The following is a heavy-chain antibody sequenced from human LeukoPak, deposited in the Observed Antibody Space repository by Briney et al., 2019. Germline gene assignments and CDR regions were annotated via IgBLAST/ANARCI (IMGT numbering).Heavy chain of an antibody. CDR2: IYYSGST. D-gene: IGHD6-13*01. J-gene: IGHJ6*02. V-gene: IGHV4-59*01. CDR3: ARGQQLAYYYYYGMDV. Sequence: SETLSLTCTVSGGSISSYYWSWIRQPPGKGLEWIGYIYYSGSTNYNPSLKSRVTISVDTSKNQFSLKLSSVTAADTAVYYCARGQQLAYYYYYGMDVWGQGTTVTVSS. CDR1: GGSISSYY.